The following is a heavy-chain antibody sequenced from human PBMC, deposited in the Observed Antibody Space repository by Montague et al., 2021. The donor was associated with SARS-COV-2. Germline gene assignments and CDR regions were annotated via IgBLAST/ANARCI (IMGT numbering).Heavy chain of an antibody. J-gene: IGHJ6*02. V-gene: IGHV3-48*03. Sequence: SMRLSCSASGFTFSTYEMNWVRQAPGKGLEWVSKISSGGSTMDHXDSVKGRFTISRDDAKNSLYLQMNSLRAEDTAVYYCARDRTMIRGIFPYYSGMDLWGQGTTVTVSS. D-gene: IGHD3-10*01. CDR3: ARDRTMIRGIFPYYSGMDL. CDR2: ISSGGSTM. CDR1: GFTFSTYE.